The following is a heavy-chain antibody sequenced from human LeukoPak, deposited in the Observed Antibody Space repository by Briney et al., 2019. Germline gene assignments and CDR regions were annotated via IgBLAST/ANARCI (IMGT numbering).Heavy chain of an antibody. D-gene: IGHD6-19*01. J-gene: IGHJ1*01. V-gene: IGHV3-43D*03. Sequence: GGSLRLSCAASGFTFDDYAMHWVRQAPGKGLEWVSLISWDGGSTYYADSVKGRFTISRDNSKNSLYLQMNNLRTEDTALYYCAKDIAVAGTGYFQHWGQGTLVTVSS. CDR3: AKDIAVAGTGYFQH. CDR2: ISWDGGST. CDR1: GFTFDDYA.